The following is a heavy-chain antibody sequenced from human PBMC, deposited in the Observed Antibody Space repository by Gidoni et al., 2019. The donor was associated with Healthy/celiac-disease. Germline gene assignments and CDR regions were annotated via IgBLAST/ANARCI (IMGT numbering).Heavy chain of an antibody. CDR2: IIPILGIA. Sequence: QVQLVQSGAEVKKPGSSVKVSCKASGGTFSSYAISWVRQAPGQGLEWMGRIIPILGIANYAQKFQGRVTITADKSTSTAYMELSSLRSEDTAVYYCARDVILRWEMATINNGMDVWGQGTTVTVSS. D-gene: IGHD5-12*01. J-gene: IGHJ6*02. CDR3: ARDVILRWEMATINNGMDV. V-gene: IGHV1-69*04. CDR1: GGTFSSYA.